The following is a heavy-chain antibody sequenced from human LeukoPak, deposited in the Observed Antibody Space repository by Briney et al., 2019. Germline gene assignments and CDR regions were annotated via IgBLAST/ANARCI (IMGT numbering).Heavy chain of an antibody. CDR3: ARGTVVVPAAITVY. J-gene: IGHJ4*02. CDR2: INSDGSST. V-gene: IGHV3-74*01. Sequence: GGSLRLSCAASGFTFSSYWMHWVRQAPGKGLVWVSCINSDGSSTSYADSVKGRFTISRDNAKNTLYLQMNSLRAEDTAVYYCARGTVVVPAAITVYWGQGTLVTVSS. D-gene: IGHD2-2*01. CDR1: GFTFSSYW.